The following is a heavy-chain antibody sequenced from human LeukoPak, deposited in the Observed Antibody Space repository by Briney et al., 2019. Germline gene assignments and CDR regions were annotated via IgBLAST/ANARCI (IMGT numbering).Heavy chain of an antibody. CDR1: GYTFTGYY. CDR2: INPNSGGT. CDR3: ARDRITMVRGVILNYYYYGMDV. V-gene: IGHV1-2*02. Sequence: ASVKVSCKASGYTFTGYYMHWVRQAPEQGLEWMGWINPNSGGTNYAQKFQGRVTMTRDTSISTAYMELSRLRSDDTAVYYCARDRITMVRGVILNYYYYGMDVWGQGTTVTVSS. J-gene: IGHJ6*02. D-gene: IGHD3-10*01.